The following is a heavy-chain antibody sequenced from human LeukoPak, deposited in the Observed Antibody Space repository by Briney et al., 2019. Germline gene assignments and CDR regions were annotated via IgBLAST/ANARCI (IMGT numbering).Heavy chain of an antibody. V-gene: IGHV3-7*04. CDR3: ARARIDY. CDR2: IKDDGSEI. D-gene: IGHD1-14*01. CDR1: GLTFGSYW. Sequence: GGSLRVSCVGYGLTFGSYWMSWVRQATGKGLEWVANIKDDGSEIYSVVSVKGRFTISRDNAKNSLYLQMSSLRAEDTAVYYCARARIDYWGQGTLVTVSS. J-gene: IGHJ4*02.